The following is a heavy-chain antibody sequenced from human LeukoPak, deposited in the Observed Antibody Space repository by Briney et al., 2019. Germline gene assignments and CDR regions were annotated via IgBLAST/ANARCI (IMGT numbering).Heavy chain of an antibody. V-gene: IGHV3-23*01. J-gene: IGHJ3*02. CDR2: ISGSGGST. Sequence: GGSLRLTCAASGFTFSSYAMSWVRQAPGKGLEWVSLISGSGGSTYYADSVKGRFTISRDNSKNTLYLQMNSLRAEDTAVFYCAKDRDDYVWGSYLGAFDIWGQGTMVTVSS. CDR1: GFTFSSYA. D-gene: IGHD3-16*01. CDR3: AKDRDDYVWGSYLGAFDI.